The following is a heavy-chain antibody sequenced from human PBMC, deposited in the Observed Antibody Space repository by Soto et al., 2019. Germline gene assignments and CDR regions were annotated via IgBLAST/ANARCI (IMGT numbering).Heavy chain of an antibody. V-gene: IGHV4-59*01. D-gene: IGHD3-10*01. Sequence: SETLSLTCPVSGGSISNFYLSWIRQPPGKGLEWIGYIYYSGTTSYNPSLNSRVTISVDTSKNQFSLKLNSVTAADTAVYYCARESYYGSGATVVGYWGLGTLVTVSS. CDR1: GGSISNFY. CDR2: IYYSGTT. CDR3: ARESYYGSGATVVGY. J-gene: IGHJ4*02.